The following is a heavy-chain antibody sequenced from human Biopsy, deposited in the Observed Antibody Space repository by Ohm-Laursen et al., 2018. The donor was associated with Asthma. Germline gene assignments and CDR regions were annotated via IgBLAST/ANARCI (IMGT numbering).Heavy chain of an antibody. CDR1: GYSLIVLS. J-gene: IGHJ4*02. CDR2: VDHEEGGT. Sequence: ASVKVSCKLSGYSLIVLSMHWVRQAPGQGLEWMGGVDHEEGGTVKARRFQGRVTMTEDPSTDTAYMELSSLSADDTAVYYCASDFPKDYVRYNFQFWGQGTLVTVSS. D-gene: IGHD4-17*01. CDR3: ASDFPKDYVRYNFQF. V-gene: IGHV1-24*01.